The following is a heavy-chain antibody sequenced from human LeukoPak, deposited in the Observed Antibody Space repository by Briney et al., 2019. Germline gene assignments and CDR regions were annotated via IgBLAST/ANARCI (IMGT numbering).Heavy chain of an antibody. Sequence: GESLKISCKGSGYSFTSYWISWVRQMPGKGLEWMGRIDPRDSYTNYSPSFQGHVTISADKSISTAYLQWSSLKASDTAMYYCALSFPGGTSFDYWGQGTLVTVSS. D-gene: IGHD1-1*01. CDR3: ALSFPGGTSFDY. J-gene: IGHJ4*02. CDR2: IDPRDSYT. V-gene: IGHV5-10-1*01. CDR1: GYSFTSYW.